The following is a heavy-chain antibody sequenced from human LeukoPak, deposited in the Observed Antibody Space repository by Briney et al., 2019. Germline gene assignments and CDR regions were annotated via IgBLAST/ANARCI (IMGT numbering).Heavy chain of an antibody. CDR2: ISAYNGNT. Sequence: ASVKVSCKASGYTFTDYYIQYVRQAPGQGLEWMGWISAYNGNTRYAQKLQGRVTMTIDTSDTSTITAYMELRSLRSDDTAVYYCARTPGRLWLRNAFDIWGQGTMVTVSS. CDR3: ARTPGRLWLRNAFDI. V-gene: IGHV1-18*04. CDR1: GYTFTDYY. D-gene: IGHD5-12*01. J-gene: IGHJ3*02.